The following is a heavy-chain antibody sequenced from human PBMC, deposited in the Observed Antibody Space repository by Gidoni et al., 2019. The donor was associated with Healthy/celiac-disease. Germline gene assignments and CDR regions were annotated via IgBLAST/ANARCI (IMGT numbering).Heavy chain of an antibody. V-gene: IGHV3-23*01. Sequence: EVQLLESGGGLVQPGGSLRLSCAASGFTFSSYDMSWVRQAPGKGLEWVSAISGSGGSTYYADSVKGRFTISRDNSKNTLQMNSLRAEDTAVYYCAKAAYYYYYYMDVWGKGTTVTVSS. CDR1: GFTFSSYD. CDR3: AKAAYYYYYYMDV. D-gene: IGHD6-25*01. CDR2: ISGSGGST. J-gene: IGHJ6*03.